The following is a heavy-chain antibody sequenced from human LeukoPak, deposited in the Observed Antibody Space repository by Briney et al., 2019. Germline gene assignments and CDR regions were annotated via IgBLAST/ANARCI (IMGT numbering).Heavy chain of an antibody. J-gene: IGHJ4*02. CDR1: GFTVSDSY. CDR3: ARDQGIAVAVGGY. CDR2: ISSSSSYI. D-gene: IGHD6-19*01. Sequence: GGSLRLSCAASGFTVSDSYMSWVRQAPGKGLEWVSSISSSSSYIYYADSVKGRFTISRDNAKNSLYLQMNSLRAEDTAVYYCARDQGIAVAVGGYWGQGTLVTVSS. V-gene: IGHV3-21*01.